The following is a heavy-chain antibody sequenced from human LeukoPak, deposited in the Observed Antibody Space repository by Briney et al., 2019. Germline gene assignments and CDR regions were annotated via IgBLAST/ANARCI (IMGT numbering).Heavy chain of an antibody. D-gene: IGHD2-2*01. Sequence: GGSLRLSCAASGFTFSSYGMHWVRQAPGKGLEWVAFIRDDGSNKYYADSVKGRFTISRDNSKNTLYLQMNSLRAEDTAVYYCAKRFTSPGPFDYWGQGTLVTVSS. J-gene: IGHJ4*02. CDR1: GFTFSSYG. V-gene: IGHV3-30*02. CDR3: AKRFTSPGPFDY. CDR2: IRDDGSNK.